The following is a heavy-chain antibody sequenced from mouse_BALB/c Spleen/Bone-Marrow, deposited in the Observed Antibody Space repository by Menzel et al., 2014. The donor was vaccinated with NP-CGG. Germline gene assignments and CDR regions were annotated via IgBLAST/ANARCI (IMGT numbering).Heavy chain of an antibody. D-gene: IGHD2-4*01. CDR2: IWGDGST. V-gene: IGHV2-6-7*01. J-gene: IGHJ4*01. CDR3: ARDSFLITRALDY. Sequence: VHLVESGPGLVAPSQSLSITCTVSGFSLTGYGVNWVRPPPGKGLEWLGMIWGDGSTDYNSALKSRLSISKDNSKSQVFLKMNSLQTDDTARYYCARDSFLITRALDYWGQGTSVTVSS. CDR1: GFSLTGYG.